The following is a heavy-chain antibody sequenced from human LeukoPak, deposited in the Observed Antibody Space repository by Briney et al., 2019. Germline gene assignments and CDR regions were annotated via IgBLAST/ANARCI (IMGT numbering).Heavy chain of an antibody. V-gene: IGHV4-34*01. J-gene: IGHJ4*02. CDR2: INHSGST. CDR1: GGSFSGYY. Sequence: SETLSLTCAVYGGSFSGYYWSWIRQPPGKGLEWIGEINHSGSTNYNPSLKSRVTISVDTSKNQFSLKLSSVTAADTAVYYCARLRGRWXTTVTTGRGGXXFXYWGQGTLXTXXS. D-gene: IGHD4-17*01. CDR3: ARLRGRWXTTVTTGRGGXXFXY.